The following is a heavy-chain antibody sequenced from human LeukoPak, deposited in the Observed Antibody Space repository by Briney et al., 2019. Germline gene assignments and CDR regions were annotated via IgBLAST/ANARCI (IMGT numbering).Heavy chain of an antibody. D-gene: IGHD2-2*01. CDR3: AKGPLRGTAAAIDY. Sequence: GKSLRLSCAASGFTFNNYGMHWVRQAPGKELEWVAVISYDGRNIHYPDSVKGRFTIPRDISTDTLWLQMDSLRTEDTAVYYCAKGPLRGTAAAIDYWGQGTLVTVSS. V-gene: IGHV3-30*18. CDR1: GFTFNNYG. J-gene: IGHJ4*02. CDR2: ISYDGRNI.